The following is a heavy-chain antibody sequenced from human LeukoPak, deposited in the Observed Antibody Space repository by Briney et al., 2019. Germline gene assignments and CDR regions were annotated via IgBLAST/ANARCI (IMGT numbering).Heavy chain of an antibody. Sequence: SETLSLTCTVSAGSISSYCWSWIRQPPGKGLEWIGYIYYSGSTNYNPSLKSRVTISVDTSKNQFSLKVSSVTAADTAVYYCARGDYYGSGSYFDYWGQGTLVTVSS. D-gene: IGHD3-10*01. CDR3: ARGDYYGSGSYFDY. J-gene: IGHJ4*02. CDR2: IYYSGST. CDR1: AGSISSYC. V-gene: IGHV4-59*01.